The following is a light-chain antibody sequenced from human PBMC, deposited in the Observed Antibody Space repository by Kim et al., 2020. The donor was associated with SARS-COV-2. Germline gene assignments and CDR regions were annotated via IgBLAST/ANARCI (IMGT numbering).Light chain of an antibody. CDR3: LQYNNWPPLT. CDR1: QSVTSN. CDR2: GAS. V-gene: IGKV3-15*01. Sequence: SPGERATLSCRASQSVTSNLAWYQQKPGQAPRLLVYGASTRATGVPTRFSGSGSGTEFALTISILQSEDFAIYYCLQYNNWPPLTFGGGTKVDIK. J-gene: IGKJ4*01.